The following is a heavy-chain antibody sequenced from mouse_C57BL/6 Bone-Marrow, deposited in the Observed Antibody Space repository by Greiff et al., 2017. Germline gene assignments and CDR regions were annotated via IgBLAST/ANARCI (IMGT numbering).Heavy chain of an antibody. CDR3: TGPYSYYMDY. CDR1: GFTFSNYW. J-gene: IGHJ2*01. Sequence: EVKLVESGGGLVQPGGSMKLSCVASGFTFSNYWMNWVRQSPEKGLEWVAQIRLKSDNYATHYAESVKGRFTISRDDSKSSVYLQMNNLRAEDTGIYYCTGPYSYYMDYWGQGTTLTVSS. CDR2: IRLKSDNYAT. V-gene: IGHV6-3*01. D-gene: IGHD2-10*01.